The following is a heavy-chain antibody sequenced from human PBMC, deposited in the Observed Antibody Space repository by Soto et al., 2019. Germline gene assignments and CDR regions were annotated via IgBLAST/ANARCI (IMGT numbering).Heavy chain of an antibody. V-gene: IGHV1-69*02. J-gene: IGHJ4*02. CDR3: ASSVEQWLKTDY. Sequence: QVQLVQSGAEVKKPGSSVKVSCKASGGTFSSYTIGWVRQAPGQGLEWMGRIIPILGIANYAQKFQGRVTITADKSTSTAYMELSSLRSEDTAVYYCASSVEQWLKTDYWGQGTLVTVSS. CDR1: GGTFSSYT. D-gene: IGHD6-19*01. CDR2: IIPILGIA.